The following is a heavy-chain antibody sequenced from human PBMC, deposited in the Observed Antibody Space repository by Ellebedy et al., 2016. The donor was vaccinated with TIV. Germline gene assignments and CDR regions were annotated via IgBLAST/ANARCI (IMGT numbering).Heavy chain of an antibody. CDR3: ALSPISSSF. CDR2: MNPKSGNT. Sequence: AASVKISCKASGYTFTDFDVSWVRQATGQGLEWLGWMNPKSGNTVYAHKFQGRVTMTRNTSITTAYMELSSLRSEDTAVYYCALSPISSSFWGQGTLVTVSS. J-gene: IGHJ4*02. CDR1: GYTFTDFD. V-gene: IGHV1-8*01. D-gene: IGHD3-16*01.